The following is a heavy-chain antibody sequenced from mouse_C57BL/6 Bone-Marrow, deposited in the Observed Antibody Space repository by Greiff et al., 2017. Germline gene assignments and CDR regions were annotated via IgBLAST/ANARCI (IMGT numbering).Heavy chain of an antibody. CDR1: AFSLTRYG. V-gene: IGHV2-2*02. J-gene: IGHJ2*01. CDR3: TRNFGRTLDY. Sequence: VQLQQSGPGLVKPSQSLSITCTASAFSLTRYGVHWVRQSPGKGLEWLGVIGSGGSTDYNAAFISRLSISKDNSKSLVFFIMNSLQANDTAIYYCTRNFGRTLDYWGQGTTLTVSS. D-gene: IGHD6-1*01. CDR2: IGSGGST.